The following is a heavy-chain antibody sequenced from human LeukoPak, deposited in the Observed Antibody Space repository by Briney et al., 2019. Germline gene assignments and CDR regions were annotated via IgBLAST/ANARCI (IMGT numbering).Heavy chain of an antibody. CDR2: ISGSGDST. CDR1: GFTLSTYA. CDR3: VIPRAFSAYFGLAY. Sequence: SGGSLRLTCGASGFTLSTYAMSWVRQAPGKGLEWVSVISGSGDSTIYADSVKGRFTISRDNSKNTLYLQMNSLRAADTAVYYCVIPRAFSAYFGLAYWGQATLVTVSS. V-gene: IGHV3-23*01. D-gene: IGHD5-12*01. J-gene: IGHJ4*02.